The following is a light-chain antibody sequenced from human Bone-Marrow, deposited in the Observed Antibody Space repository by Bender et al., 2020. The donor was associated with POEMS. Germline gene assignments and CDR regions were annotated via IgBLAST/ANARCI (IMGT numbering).Light chain of an antibody. CDR2: SNN. CDR1: IPNIGSNL. V-gene: IGLV1-44*01. J-gene: IGLJ1*01. Sequence: QSVLTQPPSASGTPGQRVTISCSGSIPNIGSNLVFWYQQLPGTAPKLLIYSNNQRPSGVPDRFSGSKSGTSASLAITGLQAEDEADYYCQSFDSSLRGLVFGTGTKVTVL. CDR3: QSFDSSLRGLV.